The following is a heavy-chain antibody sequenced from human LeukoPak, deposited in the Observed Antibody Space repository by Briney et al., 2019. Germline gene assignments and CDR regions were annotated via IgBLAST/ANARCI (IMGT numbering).Heavy chain of an antibody. CDR3: ARDPHYGGKGNAQGY. D-gene: IGHD4-23*01. V-gene: IGHV1-2*02. CDR1: GYTFTGYY. Sequence: GASVKVSCKASGYTFTGYYMHWVRQAPGQGLEWMGWINPNSGGTNYAQKFQGRVTMTRDTSISTAYMELSRLRSDDTAVYYCARDPHYGGKGNAQGYWGQGTLVTVSS. CDR2: INPNSGGT. J-gene: IGHJ4*02.